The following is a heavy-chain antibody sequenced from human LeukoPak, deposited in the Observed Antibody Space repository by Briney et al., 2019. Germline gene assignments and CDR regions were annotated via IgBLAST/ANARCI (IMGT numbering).Heavy chain of an antibody. D-gene: IGHD3-10*01. J-gene: IGHJ6*03. V-gene: IGHV1-18*01. CDR2: ISAYNGNT. CDR3: ARDQRAYYYGSGRSSYMDV. Sequence: ASVKVSCKASGYTFTSYGISWVRQAPGQGLEWMGWISAYNGNTSYAQKLQGRVTMTTDTSTSTAYMELRSLRSDDTAVYYCARDQRAYYYGSGRSSYMDVWGKGTTVTISS. CDR1: GYTFTSYG.